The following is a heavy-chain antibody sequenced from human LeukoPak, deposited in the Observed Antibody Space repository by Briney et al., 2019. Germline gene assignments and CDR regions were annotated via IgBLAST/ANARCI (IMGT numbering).Heavy chain of an antibody. Sequence: SETLSLTGTVSGGSISSYCWSWIRQPPGKELEWVGYIHYSGATNYSPSLKSRITISVDTSENQFSLRLSYVTAADTAVYYCARGSRGGYNWFDPWGQGTLVTVSS. D-gene: IGHD3-16*01. CDR1: GGSISSYC. V-gene: IGHV4-59*01. J-gene: IGHJ5*02. CDR2: IHYSGAT. CDR3: ARGSRGGYNWFDP.